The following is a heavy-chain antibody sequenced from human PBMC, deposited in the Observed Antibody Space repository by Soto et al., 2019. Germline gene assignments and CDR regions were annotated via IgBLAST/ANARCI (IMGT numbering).Heavy chain of an antibody. D-gene: IGHD4-17*01. V-gene: IGHV4-34*01. Sequence: QVQLQQWGAGLLKPSETLSLTCAVYGGSFSGYYWSWIRQPPGKGLEWIGEINHSGSTNYNPSLKSRVIISVDTSKNQYSLNLSSVTAADTAVYYCARGDYGGNSDDYWGRGTLVTVSS. J-gene: IGHJ4*02. CDR1: GGSFSGYY. CDR3: ARGDYGGNSDDY. CDR2: INHSGST.